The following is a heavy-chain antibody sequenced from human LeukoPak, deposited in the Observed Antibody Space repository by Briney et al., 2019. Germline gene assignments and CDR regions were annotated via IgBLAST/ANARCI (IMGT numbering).Heavy chain of an antibody. V-gene: IGHV1-2*02. J-gene: IGHJ3*02. Sequence: GASVKVSCKASGYTFTGYYMHWVRQAPGQGLEWMGWINPNSGGTNYAQKFQGRVTMTRDTSISTAYMELSRLRSDDTAVYYCARSSTGDRGDYDAFDIWGQGTMVTVSS. CDR1: GYTFTGYY. D-gene: IGHD7-27*01. CDR3: ARSSTGDRGDYDAFDI. CDR2: INPNSGGT.